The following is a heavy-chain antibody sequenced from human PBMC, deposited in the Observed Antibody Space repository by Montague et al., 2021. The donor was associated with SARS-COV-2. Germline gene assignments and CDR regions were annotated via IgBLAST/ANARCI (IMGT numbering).Heavy chain of an antibody. CDR1: GFSFNNYA. CDR2: ISYEGSIT. J-gene: IGHJ6*02. CDR3: AREQIFKVVTFYHGLDV. D-gene: IGHD3-3*01. V-gene: IGHV3-30*04. Sequence: SLRLSCAASGFSFNNYAMHWVRQAPGKGLEWVALISYEGSITHYTDSLKGRFTISRDSSKNTLYLQMKSLRVEDTAVYFCAREQIFKVVTFYHGLDVWGQGTTVTVSS.